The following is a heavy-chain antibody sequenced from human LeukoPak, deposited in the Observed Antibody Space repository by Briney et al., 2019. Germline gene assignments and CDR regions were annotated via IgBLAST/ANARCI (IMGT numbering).Heavy chain of an antibody. V-gene: IGHV4-30-2*02. J-gene: IGHJ4*02. CDR3: ARIHRYCSGGACYVLDN. D-gene: IGHD2-15*01. Sequence: PSQTLSLTCAVSGGSISSGGYAWSWIRQPPGKGLEWIGYIYDSGSTHYNPSLKSRVTISVDRSENQFSLQLSSVTAADTAVYYCARIHRYCSGGACYVLDNWGQGTLVAVSS. CDR2: IYDSGST. CDR1: GGSISSGGYA.